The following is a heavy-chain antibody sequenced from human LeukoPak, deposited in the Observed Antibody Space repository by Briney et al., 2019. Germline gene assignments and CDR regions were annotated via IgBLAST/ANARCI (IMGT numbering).Heavy chain of an antibody. CDR3: AKDRWRDGSSSLDK. CDR2: ISTYNGNT. D-gene: IGHD6-6*01. J-gene: IGHJ4*02. CDR1: GYTFSSYS. Sequence: ASVKVCCKASGYTFSSYSINWVRQAPGQGLEWMGWISTYNGNTNYAQKLQGRVTMTTDTSTSTAYMELRRLRSDDTAVYYCAKDRWRDGSSSLDKSGQGSLVTVSS. V-gene: IGHV1-18*01.